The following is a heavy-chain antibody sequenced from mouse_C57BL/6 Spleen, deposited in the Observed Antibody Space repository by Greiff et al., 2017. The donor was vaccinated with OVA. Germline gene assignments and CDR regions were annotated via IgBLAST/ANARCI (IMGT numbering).Heavy chain of an antibody. Sequence: QVQLQQPGTELVNPGASVKLSCKASGYTFTSYWMHWVKQRPGQGLEWIGNINPSNGDTNFNEKFKSKATLTVDKSSSIVYRQLSSLTSEDSAVYYCVTAQATADWGQGTLVTVSA. CDR2: INPSNGDT. V-gene: IGHV1-53*01. D-gene: IGHD3-2*02. CDR1: GYTFTSYW. CDR3: VTAQATAD. J-gene: IGHJ3*01.